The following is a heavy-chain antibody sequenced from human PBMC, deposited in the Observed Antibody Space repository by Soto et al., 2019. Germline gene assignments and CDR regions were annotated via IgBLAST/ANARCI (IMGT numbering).Heavy chain of an antibody. Sequence: SETLSLTCTVSGGSISTYFWSWIRQSPGRGLEWIGYIYKSGSTKYNPSLNSRVTIAVDTSKTQFSLKLRSVTAADTAVYYCAGGLSSGGLAYWGQGTLVTVS. CDR3: AGGLSSGGLAY. D-gene: IGHD6-19*01. CDR1: GGSISTYF. CDR2: IYKSGST. V-gene: IGHV4-59*01. J-gene: IGHJ4*02.